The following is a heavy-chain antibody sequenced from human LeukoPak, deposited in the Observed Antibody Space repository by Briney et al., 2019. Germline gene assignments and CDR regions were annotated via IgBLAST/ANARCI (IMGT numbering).Heavy chain of an antibody. CDR3: ARLPRITMVRGPVFDY. D-gene: IGHD3-10*01. CDR2: IYNSGST. J-gene: IGHJ4*02. Sequence: SETLSLTCAVSGGSISSGTYSWTWMRQPPGKGLEWIGYIYNSGSTFNNPSLNSRVTISVDTSKNQFSLKLSSVTAADTAVYYCARLPRITMVRGPVFDYWGQGTLVTVSS. V-gene: IGHV4-30-4*07. CDR1: GGSISSGTYS.